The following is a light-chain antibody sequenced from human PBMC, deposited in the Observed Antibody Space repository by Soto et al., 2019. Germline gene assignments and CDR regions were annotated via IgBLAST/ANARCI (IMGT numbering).Light chain of an antibody. J-gene: IGKJ4*01. CDR3: LKDYNYPLT. CDR1: QGIRND. V-gene: IGKV1-6*01. CDR2: AAS. Sequence: QMTQSPSSMSVSVVGRVTITCRASQGIRNDLGWYQQKPGKAPKLLIYAASSLQSGVPSRFSGSGSGTDFTLTISSLQPEEFATYYCLKDYNYPLTFGGGNKVDIK.